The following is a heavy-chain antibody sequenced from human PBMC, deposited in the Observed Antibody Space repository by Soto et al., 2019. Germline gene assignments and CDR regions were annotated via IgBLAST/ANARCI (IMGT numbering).Heavy chain of an antibody. CDR1: GVSIHNSHSF. V-gene: IGHV4-39*02. Sequence: SETLSLTCAVSGVSIHNSHSFWGWIRQPPGKGLEFIGSVYHSGGSYYNPSLKGRVTISVDTSNNQIYLRVNSVTAADTAVYYCGRVVEGATRHTDSDSWGQGMLVTVSS. CDR2: VYHSGGS. CDR3: GRVVEGATRHTDSDS. J-gene: IGHJ5*02. D-gene: IGHD2-15*01.